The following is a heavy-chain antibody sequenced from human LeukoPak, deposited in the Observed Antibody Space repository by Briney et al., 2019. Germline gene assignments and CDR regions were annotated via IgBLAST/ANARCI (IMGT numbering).Heavy chain of an antibody. J-gene: IGHJ4*02. CDR1: GFTFSNRS. CDR3: AKLLPN. CDR2: IGASDGTT. V-gene: IGHV3-23*01. Sequence: RGSLRLSCAASGFTFSNRSMSWVRQAPGKGLEWVSTIGASDGTTYYADSVKGRFTISRDNSKNTLYLQMNSLRAEDTAIYYCAKLLPNWGQGTLVTVSS.